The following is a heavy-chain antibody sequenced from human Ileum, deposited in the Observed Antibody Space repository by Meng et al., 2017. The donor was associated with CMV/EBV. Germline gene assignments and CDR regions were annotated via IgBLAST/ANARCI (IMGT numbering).Heavy chain of an antibody. Sequence: ASGLTVSNVWMTWVRQAPGEGLEWVGRIKSDTDGGTTDYAAPVKGRFSISRDDSKNTLYLQMSSLKNEDTAVYYCTTNSGTYPDSYWGQGALVTVSS. CDR2: IKSDTDGGTT. J-gene: IGHJ4*02. D-gene: IGHD1-26*01. V-gene: IGHV3-15*01. CDR1: GLTVSNVW. CDR3: TTNSGTYPDSY.